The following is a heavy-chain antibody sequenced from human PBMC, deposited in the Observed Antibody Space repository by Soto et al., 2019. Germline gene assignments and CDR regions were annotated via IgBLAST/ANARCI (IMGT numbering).Heavy chain of an antibody. J-gene: IGHJ4*02. Sequence: QVQLQESGPGLVKPSETLSLTCTVSGGSFKSGSYSWSWIRQPPGKGLEWIGYVYHTGRTSYNPSLKSRVSISMDTSKNQFSLNLDSVTAADTAVYFCTRDFAYLDSCGQGTLVTVSS. CDR2: VYHTGRT. V-gene: IGHV4-61*01. CDR3: TRDFAYLDS. CDR1: GGSFKSGSYS. D-gene: IGHD3-3*01.